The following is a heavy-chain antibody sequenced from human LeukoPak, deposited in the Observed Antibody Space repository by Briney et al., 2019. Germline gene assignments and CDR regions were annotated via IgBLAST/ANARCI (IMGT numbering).Heavy chain of an antibody. J-gene: IGHJ5*02. CDR3: ARGIVVVPAAIFDWFDP. V-gene: IGHV4-34*01. CDR2: INHSGST. D-gene: IGHD2-2*01. Sequence: LSETLSLTCAVYGGSFSGYYWSWIRQPPGKGLEWIGEINHSGSTNYNPSLKSRVTISVDTSKNQFSLKLSSVTAADTAVYYCARGIVVVPAAIFDWFDPWGQGTLVTVSS. CDR1: GGSFSGYY.